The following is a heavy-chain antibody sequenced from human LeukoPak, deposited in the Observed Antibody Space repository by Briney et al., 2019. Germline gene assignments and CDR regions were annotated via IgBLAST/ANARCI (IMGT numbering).Heavy chain of an antibody. CDR1: GYTLTELS. V-gene: IGHV1-24*01. J-gene: IGHJ1*01. CDR3: ATVSYEDDYGDYVFQH. D-gene: IGHD4-17*01. CDR2: SDPEDGET. Sequence: ASVKVSCKVSGYTLTELSMHWVRQAPGKGPEWMGGSDPEDGETIYAQKFQGRVTMTEDTSTDTAYMELSSLRSEDTAVYYCATVSYEDDYGDYVFQHWGQGTLVTVSS.